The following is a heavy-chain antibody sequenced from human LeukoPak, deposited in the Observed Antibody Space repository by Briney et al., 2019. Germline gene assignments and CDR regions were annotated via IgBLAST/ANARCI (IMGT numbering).Heavy chain of an antibody. J-gene: IGHJ4*02. D-gene: IGHD3-10*01. CDR2: ISAYNGNR. Sequence: GASVKVSCKASGYTFTSYGISWVRQAPGQGLEWMGWISAYNGNRNYSQKLQGRVTMTTDTSTSTAYMALRSLRSDDTAVYYCASTMVRGTRYYFDYWGQGTLVTVSS. CDR3: ASTMVRGTRYYFDY. CDR1: GYTFTSYG. V-gene: IGHV1-18*01.